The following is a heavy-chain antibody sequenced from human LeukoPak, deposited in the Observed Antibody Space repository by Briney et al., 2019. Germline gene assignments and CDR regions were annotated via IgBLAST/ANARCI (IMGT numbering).Heavy chain of an antibody. D-gene: IGHD3-9*01. J-gene: IGHJ4*02. CDR1: GGSISSGGYY. Sequence: SETLSLTCTFSGGSISSGGYYWSWIRQHPGKGLEWIGYIYYSGSTYYNPSLKSRVTISVDTSKNQFSLKLSSVTAADTAVFFQAEDGIRYFDWLLEGTYYFDYWGQGTLVTVSS. CDR2: IYYSGST. V-gene: IGHV4-31*03. CDR3: AEDGIRYFDWLLEGTYYFDY.